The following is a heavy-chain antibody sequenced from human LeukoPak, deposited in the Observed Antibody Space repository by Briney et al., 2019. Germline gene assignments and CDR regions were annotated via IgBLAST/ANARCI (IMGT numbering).Heavy chain of an antibody. CDR1: GYTFTFYY. CDR2: INPNSGGT. Sequence: ASVTVSFTSSGYTFTFYYMHWVRQAPGQGLEWMGWINPNSGGTNYAQKFQGRVTMTRDTSISTAYMELSRLRSDDTAVYYCARGTSSRIFGVVMPLDYWGQGTLVTVSS. CDR3: ARGTSSRIFGVVMPLDY. J-gene: IGHJ4*02. D-gene: IGHD3-3*02. V-gene: IGHV1-2*02.